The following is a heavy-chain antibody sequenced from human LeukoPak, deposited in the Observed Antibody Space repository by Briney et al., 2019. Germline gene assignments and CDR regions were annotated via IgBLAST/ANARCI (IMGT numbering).Heavy chain of an antibody. CDR2: ISGSGGST. CDR1: GFTFSSYA. Sequence: GGSLRLSCAASGFTFSSYAMSWVRQAPGKGLEWVSAISGSGGSTYYADSVKGRFTISRDNSKNTLYLQMNSLRAEDTAVYYCPKDHLLGFGEGGTFAYWGQETRVTVSS. V-gene: IGHV3-23*01. J-gene: IGHJ4*02. D-gene: IGHD3-10*01. CDR3: PKDHLLGFGEGGTFAY.